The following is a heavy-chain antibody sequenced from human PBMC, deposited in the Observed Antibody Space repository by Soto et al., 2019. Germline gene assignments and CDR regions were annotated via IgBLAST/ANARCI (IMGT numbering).Heavy chain of an antibody. D-gene: IGHD5-12*01. CDR1: GFSLTTSGVG. CDR3: ADRTATVTGWFDP. CDR2: IYWDDDK. Sequence: QITLKESGPTLVKPTQTLTLTCTFSGFSLTTSGVGVGWIRQPPGKALEWLALIYWDDDKRYSPSLKSRLTTTKDTSKTQLVHTSTNIDPPDTPPYFGADRTATVTGWFDPWGQATLVTVSS. V-gene: IGHV2-5*02. J-gene: IGHJ5*02.